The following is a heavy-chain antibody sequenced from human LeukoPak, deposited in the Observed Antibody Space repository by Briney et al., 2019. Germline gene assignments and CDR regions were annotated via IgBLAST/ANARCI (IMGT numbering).Heavy chain of an antibody. V-gene: IGHV1-2*02. CDR3: ARVALYSSGWSPKDY. Sequence: ASVKVSCKASGYTFTGYYMRWVRQAPGQGLEWMGWINPNSGSTNYAQKFQGRVTMTRDTSISTAYMELSGLRSVDTAVYYCARVALYSSGWSPKDYWGQGTLVTVSS. CDR1: GYTFTGYY. CDR2: INPNSGST. D-gene: IGHD6-19*01. J-gene: IGHJ4*02.